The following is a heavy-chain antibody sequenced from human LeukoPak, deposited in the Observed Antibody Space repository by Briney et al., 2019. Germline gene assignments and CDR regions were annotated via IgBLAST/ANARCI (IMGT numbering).Heavy chain of an antibody. D-gene: IGHD3-10*01. Sequence: GGSLRLSCAASGFTFSSYSMNWVRQAPGKGLEWVSSISSSSSYIYYADSVKGRFTISRDNAKNSLYLQMNSLRAEDTAVYYCARDILQYYNGPRAPFDWGQGTLVTVSS. J-gene: IGHJ4*02. V-gene: IGHV3-21*01. CDR3: ARDILQYYNGPRAPFD. CDR2: ISSSSSYI. CDR1: GFTFSSYS.